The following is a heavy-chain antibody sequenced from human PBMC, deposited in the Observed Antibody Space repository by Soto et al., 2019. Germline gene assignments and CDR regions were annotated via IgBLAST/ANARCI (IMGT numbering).Heavy chain of an antibody. D-gene: IGHD3-10*01. J-gene: IGHJ4*02. CDR1: GGSFSGYY. CDR3: ASAVNYGSGPCDY. CDR2: INHSGST. V-gene: IGHV4-34*01. Sequence: QVQLQQWGAGLLKPSETLSLTCAVYGGSFSGYYWSWIRQPPGKGLEWIGEINHSGSTNYNPSLKSRVTISVDTSKNQFSLKLNSVTAADTAVYYCASAVNYGSGPCDYWGQGTLVTVSS.